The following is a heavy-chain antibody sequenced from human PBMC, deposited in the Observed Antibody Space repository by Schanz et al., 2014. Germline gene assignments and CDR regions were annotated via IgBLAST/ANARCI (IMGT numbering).Heavy chain of an antibody. Sequence: EVQLLESGGGLVQPGGSLRLSCAASGFSFSSYAMGWVRQAPGRGLEWVSSISTSGTYMYIADSLKGRLTISRDDAKKSMYLQMNNLRAEDTAVYYCVRVSFADPRLYRGMDRDIDYWGQGTLVTVSS. CDR2: ISTSGTYM. D-gene: IGHD5-18*01. V-gene: IGHV3-21*01. J-gene: IGHJ4*02. CDR1: GFSFSSYA. CDR3: VRVSFADPRLYRGMDRDIDY.